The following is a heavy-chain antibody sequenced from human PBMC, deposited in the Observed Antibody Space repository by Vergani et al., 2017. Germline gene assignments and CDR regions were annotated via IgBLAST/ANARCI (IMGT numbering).Heavy chain of an antibody. CDR3: ASSFSGGFLRGYFDY. V-gene: IGHV1-69*17. CDR2: IIPIFGIA. D-gene: IGHD6-19*01. J-gene: IGHJ4*02. Sequence: QVQLVQSGAEVKQPGSSVKVSCKASGGTFSSYAISWVRQAPGQGLEWMGGIIPIFGIANYAQKFQGRVTITADKSTSTAYMELSSLRSEDTAVYYCASSFSGGFLRGYFDYWGQGTLVTVSS. CDR1: GGTFSSYA.